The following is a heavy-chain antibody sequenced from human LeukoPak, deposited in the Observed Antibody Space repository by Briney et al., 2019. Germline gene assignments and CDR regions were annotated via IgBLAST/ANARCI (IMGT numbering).Heavy chain of an antibody. D-gene: IGHD7-27*01. CDR3: AGRKTGDLYFDY. CDR2: ISYDGSNK. CDR1: GFTFSSYG. V-gene: IGHV3-30*03. Sequence: GRSLRLSCAASGFTFSSYGMHWVRQAPGKGLEWVAVISYDGSNKYYADSVKGRFTISRDNSKNTLYLQMNSLRSEDTAVYYCAGRKTGDLYFDYWGQGTLVTVSS. J-gene: IGHJ4*02.